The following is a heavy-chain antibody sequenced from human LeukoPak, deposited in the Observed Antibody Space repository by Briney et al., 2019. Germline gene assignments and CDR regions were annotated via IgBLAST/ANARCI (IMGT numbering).Heavy chain of an antibody. CDR1: GGTFSSYA. V-gene: IGHV1-69*04. D-gene: IGHD6-19*01. J-gene: IGHJ4*02. CDR3: ARDHGAVAGTFRY. CDR2: IIPILGIA. Sequence: VKVSCKASGGTFSSYAISWVRQAPGQGLEWMGRIIPILGIANYAQKFQGRVTITADKSTSTAYMELSSLRPEDTAVYYCARDHGAVAGTFRYWGQGTLVTVSS.